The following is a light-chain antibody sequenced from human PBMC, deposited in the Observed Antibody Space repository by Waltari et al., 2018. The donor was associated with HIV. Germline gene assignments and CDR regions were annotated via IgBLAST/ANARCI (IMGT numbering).Light chain of an antibody. J-gene: IGLJ2*01. V-gene: IGLV2-14*01. Sequence: QSALTQPASVSGSPGQSITISCSGTSSDFGFYNYVSWYQQVPGKVPTVIIYEVTRRPSGVSDRCSGSRSGNTASLTISGLQPEDEADYYCTSNTPNDTLVFGGGTK. CDR3: TSNTPNDTLV. CDR2: EVT. CDR1: SSDFGFYNY.